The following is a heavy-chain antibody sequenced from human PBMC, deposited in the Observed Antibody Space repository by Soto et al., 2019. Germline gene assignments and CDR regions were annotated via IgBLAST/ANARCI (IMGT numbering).Heavy chain of an antibody. Sequence: PGGSLRLSCAASGFTFSSYAMSWVRQAPGKGLEWVSAISGSGGSTYYADSAKGRFTISRDNSKNTLYLQMNSLRAEDTAVYYCAKQGEWRDAFDIWGQGTMVTVSS. D-gene: IGHD3-16*01. CDR3: AKQGEWRDAFDI. V-gene: IGHV3-23*01. CDR2: ISGSGGST. J-gene: IGHJ3*02. CDR1: GFTFSSYA.